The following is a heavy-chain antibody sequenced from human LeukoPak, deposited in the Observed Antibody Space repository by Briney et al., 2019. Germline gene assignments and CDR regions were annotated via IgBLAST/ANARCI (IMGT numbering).Heavy chain of an antibody. CDR3: AREYSGSYYVTPTRERFWDY. CDR1: GGTFSSYA. D-gene: IGHD1-26*01. J-gene: IGHJ4*02. Sequence: SVKVSCKASGGTFSSYAISWVRQAPGQGLEWMGGIIPIFGTANYAQKFQGRVTITTDESTSTAYMELSSLRSEDTAVYYCAREYSGSYYVTPTRERFWDYWGQGTLVTVSS. V-gene: IGHV1-69*05. CDR2: IIPIFGTA.